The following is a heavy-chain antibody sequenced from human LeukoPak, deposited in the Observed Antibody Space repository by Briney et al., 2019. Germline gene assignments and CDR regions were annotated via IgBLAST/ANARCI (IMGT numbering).Heavy chain of an antibody. D-gene: IGHD1-7*01. CDR1: GGSISSSSYY. V-gene: IGHV4-39*01. CDR2: IYYSGST. CDR3: ASQLITGTTNYYFDY. Sequence: PSETLSLTCTVSGGSISSSSYYWGWIRQPPGKGLEWIGSIYYSGSTYYNPSLKSRATISVDTSKNQFSLKLSSVTAADTAVYYCASQLITGTTNYYFDYWGQGTLVTVSS. J-gene: IGHJ4*02.